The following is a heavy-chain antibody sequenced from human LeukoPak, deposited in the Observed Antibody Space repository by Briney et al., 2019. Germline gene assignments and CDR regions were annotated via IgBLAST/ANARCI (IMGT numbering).Heavy chain of an antibody. Sequence: GGSLRLSCAASGFTFSTYAMNWVRQAPGKGLEWVSGISGSGASTYYADSVKGRFTISRDNSKNTLYLQMNSLGADDTAVYYCAKDGEGRGIMITPFDLWGCGTLVTVSS. CDR1: GFTFSTYA. CDR3: AKDGEGRGIMITPFDL. J-gene: IGHJ2*01. D-gene: IGHD3-16*01. CDR2: ISGSGAST. V-gene: IGHV3-23*01.